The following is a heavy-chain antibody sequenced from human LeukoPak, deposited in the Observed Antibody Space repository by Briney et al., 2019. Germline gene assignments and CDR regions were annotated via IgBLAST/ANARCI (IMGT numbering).Heavy chain of an antibody. V-gene: IGHV3-9*01. D-gene: IGHD2-21*01. CDR1: GFTFDDYA. Sequence: GGSLRLSCAASGFTFDDYAMHWVRQAPGKGLEWVSGISWNSGSIGYADSVKGRFTISRDNSKNTLYLQMNNLRAEDTAVYYCAKVLQKTELAYCGGDCYEEYYFDYWGQGTLVTVSS. CDR2: ISWNSGSI. J-gene: IGHJ4*02. CDR3: AKVLQKTELAYCGGDCYEEYYFDY.